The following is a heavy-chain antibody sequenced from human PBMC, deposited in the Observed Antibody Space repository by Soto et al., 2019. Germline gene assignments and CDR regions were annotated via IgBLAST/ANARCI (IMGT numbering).Heavy chain of an antibody. V-gene: IGHV3-11*01. CDR2: ISSSGSTI. D-gene: IGHD4-17*01. CDR1: GFTFSDYY. Sequence: GGSLRLSCAASGFTFSDYYMSWIRQAPGKGLEWVSYISSSGSTIYYADSVKGRFTISRDNAKNSLYLQMNSLRAEDTAVYYCARDWTVTHYYYYMDVWGKGTTVTVSS. CDR3: ARDWTVTHYYYYMDV. J-gene: IGHJ6*03.